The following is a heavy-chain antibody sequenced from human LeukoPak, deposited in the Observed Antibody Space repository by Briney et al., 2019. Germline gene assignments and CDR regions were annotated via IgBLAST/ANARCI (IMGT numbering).Heavy chain of an antibody. D-gene: IGHD5-12*01. Sequence: GGSLRLSCAASGFTFDDYAMHWVRQAPGEGLEWVSGIRWNSGSIGYADSVKGRFTISRDNAKNSLYLQMNSLRAEDTALYYCAKDRGYSGYDPPDYWGQGTLVTVSS. J-gene: IGHJ4*02. CDR3: AKDRGYSGYDPPDY. CDR2: IRWNSGSI. V-gene: IGHV3-9*01. CDR1: GFTFDDYA.